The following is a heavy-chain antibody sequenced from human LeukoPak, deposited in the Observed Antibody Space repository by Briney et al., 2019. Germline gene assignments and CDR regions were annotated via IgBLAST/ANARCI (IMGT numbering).Heavy chain of an antibody. D-gene: IGHD5-18*01. V-gene: IGHV3-23*01. CDR2: ISGRDGST. CDR1: GFSFSNYA. J-gene: IGHJ4*02. Sequence: PGGSLRLSCAASGFSFSNYAMSWVRQAPGKGLEWVSAISGRDGSTYYAGSVKGRFTISRDNAKNSLYLQMNSLRAEDTAVYYCARDRFTAMVTGFDYWGQGTLVTVSS. CDR3: ARDRFTAMVTGFDY.